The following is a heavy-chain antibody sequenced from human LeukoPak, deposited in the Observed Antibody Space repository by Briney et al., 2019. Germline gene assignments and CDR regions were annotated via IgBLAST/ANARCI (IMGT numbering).Heavy chain of an antibody. CDR1: GFTFSSYA. J-gene: IGHJ6*02. V-gene: IGHV3-23*01. CDR3: AKDLGCSGGSCYYYYYGMDV. D-gene: IGHD2-15*01. CDR2: IRDSGGST. Sequence: PGGSLTLSCAASGFTFSSYAMSWVRQAPGKGLEWFSTIRDSGGSTYYADSVKGRFTISRDNSKNTVYLQMNSLRAEDTAVYYCAKDLGCSGGSCYYYYYGMDVWGQGTTVTVSS.